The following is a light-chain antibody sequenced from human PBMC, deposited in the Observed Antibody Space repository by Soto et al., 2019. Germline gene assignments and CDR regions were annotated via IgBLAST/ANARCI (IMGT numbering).Light chain of an antibody. J-gene: IGKJ2*01. CDR2: AAS. Sequence: DIQMTQSPSSLSASVGDRVTITCRASQTISTYLNWYQQKPGKAPKLLIYAASSLQSGVPSRFSGSGSATEFTLTISSLQPEDFATYYCQQSHGIPYTFGQGTMLEIK. V-gene: IGKV1-39*01. CDR1: QTISTY. CDR3: QQSHGIPYT.